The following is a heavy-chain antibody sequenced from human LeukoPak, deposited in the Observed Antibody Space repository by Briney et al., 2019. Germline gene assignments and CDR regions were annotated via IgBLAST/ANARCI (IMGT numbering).Heavy chain of an antibody. D-gene: IGHD2-2*02. J-gene: IGHJ6*03. CDR3: ARPSNIPGGFYMDV. CDR1: DGSISSGGFY. Sequence: SETLSLTCTVSDGSISSGGFYWSWIRQPPGTGLEWIGYISYTGRTNSNPSLKSRVTISGDTSKNRFSLKVSSVTAADTALYYCARPSNIPGGFYMDVWGKGTTVIVSS. CDR2: ISYTGRT. V-gene: IGHV4-31*03.